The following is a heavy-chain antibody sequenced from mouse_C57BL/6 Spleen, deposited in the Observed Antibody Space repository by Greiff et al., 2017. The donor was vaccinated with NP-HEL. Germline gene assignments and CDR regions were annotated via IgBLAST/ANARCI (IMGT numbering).Heavy chain of an antibody. CDR1: GYAFSSSW. D-gene: IGHD1-1*01. CDR3: ARSPYYYGSSHEFAY. Sequence: QVQLQQSGPELVKPGASVKISCKASGYAFSSSWMNWVKQRPGKGLEWIGRIYPGDGDANYNGRFTGKATLTADKSSSTAYMQLSSLTSEDSAVYFSARSPYYYGSSHEFAYWGQGTLVTVSA. J-gene: IGHJ3*01. CDR2: IYPGDGDA. V-gene: IGHV1-82*01.